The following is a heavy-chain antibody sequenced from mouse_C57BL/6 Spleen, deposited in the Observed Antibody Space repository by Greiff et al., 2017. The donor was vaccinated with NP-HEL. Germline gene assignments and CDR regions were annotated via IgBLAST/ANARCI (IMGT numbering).Heavy chain of an antibody. Sequence: QVQLQQSGAELVKPGASVKISCKASGYAFSSYWMNWVKQRPGKGLEWIGQIYPGDGDTNYNGKFKGKATLTADKSSSTAYMQLSSLTSEDSAVYFCARERYYGPWYFDVWGTGTTVTVSS. CDR2: IYPGDGDT. CDR3: ARERYYGPWYFDV. V-gene: IGHV1-80*01. J-gene: IGHJ1*03. CDR1: GYAFSSYW. D-gene: IGHD1-1*01.